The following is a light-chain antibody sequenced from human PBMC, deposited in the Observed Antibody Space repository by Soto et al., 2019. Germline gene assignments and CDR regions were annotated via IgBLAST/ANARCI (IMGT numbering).Light chain of an antibody. J-gene: IGLJ2*01. CDR3: CSYAGSSTLL. CDR1: SSDVGGYNL. V-gene: IGLV2-23*01. CDR2: EGS. Sequence: QSALTQPASVSGSPGQSITISCTGTSSDVGGYNLVSWYQQHPGKTPKLMIYEGSKRPSGVSNRFSGSKSGNTDSLTISGLQAEDEADYYCCSYAGSSTLLFGGGTKLTVL.